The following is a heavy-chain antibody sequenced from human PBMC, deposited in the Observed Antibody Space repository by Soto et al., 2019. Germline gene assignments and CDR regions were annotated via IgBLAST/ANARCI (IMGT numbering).Heavy chain of an antibody. CDR1: GYTFTSYG. V-gene: IGHV1-18*01. CDR3: ARDDDSITFGGVIVVWDY. D-gene: IGHD3-16*02. Sequence: QVQLVQSGAEVKKPGASVKVSCKASGYTFTSYGISWVRQAPGQGLEWMGWISAYNGNTNYAQKLQGRVTMTTDTSTSTAYMQLRSLRSDDTAVYYCARDDDSITFGGVIVVWDYWGQGTLVTVSS. CDR2: ISAYNGNT. J-gene: IGHJ4*02.